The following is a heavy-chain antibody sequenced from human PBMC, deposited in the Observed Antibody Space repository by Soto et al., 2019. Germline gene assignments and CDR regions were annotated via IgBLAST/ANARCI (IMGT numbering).Heavy chain of an antibody. Sequence: ASVKVSCKASGYTFTGYYMHWVRQAPGQGLEWMGWINPNSGGTNYAQKFQGWVTMTRDTSISTAYMELSRLRSDDTAVYYCAREIAVAGTHATYYFEYWGQGTLVTVSS. CDR2: INPNSGGT. CDR1: GYTFTGYY. D-gene: IGHD6-19*01. V-gene: IGHV1-2*04. J-gene: IGHJ4*02. CDR3: AREIAVAGTHATYYFEY.